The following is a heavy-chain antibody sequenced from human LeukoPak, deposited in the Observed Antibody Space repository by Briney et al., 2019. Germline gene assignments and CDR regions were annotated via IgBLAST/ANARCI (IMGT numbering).Heavy chain of an antibody. J-gene: IGHJ4*02. D-gene: IGHD2-2*01. V-gene: IGHV1-2*02. CDR3: ARGGRYCSSTSCYLDY. CDR2: INPNSGGT. CDR1: GYTFTGYY. Sequence: GASVKVSCKASGYTFTGYYMHWVRQAPGQGLEWMGWINPNSGGTNYAQKFQGRVTMTRDTSISTAYMELSRLRSDDTAVYYGARGGRYCSSTSCYLDYWGQGTLVTVSS.